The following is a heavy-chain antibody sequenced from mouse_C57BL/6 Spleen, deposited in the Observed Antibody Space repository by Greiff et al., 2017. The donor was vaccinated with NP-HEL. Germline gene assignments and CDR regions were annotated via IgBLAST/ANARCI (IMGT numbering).Heavy chain of an antibody. CDR2: IDPETGGT. V-gene: IGHV1-15*01. Sequence: QVQLQQSGAELVRPGASVTLSCKASGYTFTDYEMHWVKQTPVHGLEWIGAIDPETGGTAYNQKFKGKAILTADKSSSTAYMELRSLTSEDSAVYYCTRGGWDYFDYWGQGTTLTVSS. CDR1: GYTFTDYE. CDR3: TRGGWDYFDY. J-gene: IGHJ2*01. D-gene: IGHD3-2*02.